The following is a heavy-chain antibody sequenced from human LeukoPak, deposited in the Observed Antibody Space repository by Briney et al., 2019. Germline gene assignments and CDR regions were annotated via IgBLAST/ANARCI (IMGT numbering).Heavy chain of an antibody. Sequence: GESLKISCKGSGYSFTTYWIGWVRQMPGKGLEWMGIIYPGDSDTRYTPSFQGQVTMSADKSINTAYLQWSSLRASDTAVYYCARRQGCSSSSCPPDYWGQGTLVTVSP. J-gene: IGHJ4*02. CDR2: IYPGDSDT. V-gene: IGHV5-51*01. D-gene: IGHD2-2*01. CDR1: GYSFTTYW. CDR3: ARRQGCSSSSCPPDY.